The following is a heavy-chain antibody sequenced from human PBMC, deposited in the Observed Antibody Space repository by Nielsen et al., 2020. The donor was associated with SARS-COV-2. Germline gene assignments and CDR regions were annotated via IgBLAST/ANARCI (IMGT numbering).Heavy chain of an antibody. CDR1: GGSITGYY. CDR3: ARDLGYSSGLHGMDV. J-gene: IGHJ6*02. Sequence: SETLSLTCTVSGGSITGYYWSWIRQPPGKGLEWLGYIYYSGSTNYNHSLKSRVTISVDTSKNQFSLKLSSVTAADTAVYYCARDLGYSSGLHGMDVWGQGTTVTVSS. V-gene: IGHV4-59*13. CDR2: IYYSGST. D-gene: IGHD6-19*01.